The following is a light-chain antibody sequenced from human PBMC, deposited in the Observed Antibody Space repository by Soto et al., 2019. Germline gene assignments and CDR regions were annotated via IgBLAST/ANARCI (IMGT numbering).Light chain of an antibody. V-gene: IGKV1-33*01. J-gene: IGKJ2*01. Sequence: DIQMTQSPSSLSASVGDRVTITCQASQDISNYLNWYQQKPGKDPKLLIYDASKLETGVPSRFSGSGSGTDFTFTISSLQPEDIATYFCPQYDNLPYTVGLDNKLEIK. CDR2: DAS. CDR3: PQYDNLPYT. CDR1: QDISNY.